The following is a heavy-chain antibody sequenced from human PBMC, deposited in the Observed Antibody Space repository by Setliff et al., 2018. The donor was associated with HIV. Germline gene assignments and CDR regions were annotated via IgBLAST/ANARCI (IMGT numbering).Heavy chain of an antibody. D-gene: IGHD3-10*01. CDR2: IYHSGST. CDR1: GYSVSSGYH. Sequence: PSQTLSLTCAVSGYSVSSGYHWGWIRQPPRKGLEWIGSIYHSGSTNYNPSLKSRVTISVDKSKNQFSLKLISVTAADTAVYYCAGDRGVANYFDYWGHGTLVTVSS. J-gene: IGHJ4*01. V-gene: IGHV4-38-2*01. CDR3: AGDRGVANYFDY.